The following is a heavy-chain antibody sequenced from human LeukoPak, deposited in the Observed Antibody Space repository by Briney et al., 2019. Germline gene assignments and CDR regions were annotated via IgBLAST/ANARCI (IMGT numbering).Heavy chain of an antibody. J-gene: IGHJ4*02. D-gene: IGHD4-17*01. CDR2: IWYDGSNK. V-gene: IGHV3-33*01. Sequence: PGRSLRLSCAASGFTFSSYDMHWVRQAPGKGLEWVAVIWYDGSNKYYADSVKGRFTISRDNSKNTLYLQMNSLRVEDTAVYYCARGDPTVTTKQNFDYWGQGTLVTVSS. CDR1: GFTFSSYD. CDR3: ARGDPTVTTKQNFDY.